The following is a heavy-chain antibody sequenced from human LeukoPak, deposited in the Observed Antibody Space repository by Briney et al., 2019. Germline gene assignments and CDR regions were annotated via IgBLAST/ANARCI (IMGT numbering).Heavy chain of an antibody. V-gene: IGHV1-69*06. CDR2: IIPIFGTA. CDR3: ARDIRQIGSDAFDI. Sequence: SVKLSCKASGGTFSSYAISRVRQAPGQGLEWMGGIIPIFGTANYAQKFQGRVTITADKSTSTAYMELSSLRSEDTAVYYCARDIRQIGSDAFDIWGQGTMVTVSS. CDR1: GGTFSSYA. J-gene: IGHJ3*02. D-gene: IGHD1-1*01.